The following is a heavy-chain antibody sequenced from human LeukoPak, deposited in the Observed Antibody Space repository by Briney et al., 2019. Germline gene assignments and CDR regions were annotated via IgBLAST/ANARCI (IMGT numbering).Heavy chain of an antibody. CDR3: AKDQSGWFGELKTDY. D-gene: IGHD3-10*01. Sequence: GGSLRLSCAASGFTVSSNYMSWVRQAPGKGLEWVSVIYSGGSTYYADSVKGRFTISRDNSKNTLYLQMNSLRAEDTAVYYCAKDQSGWFGELKTDYWGQGTLVTVSS. CDR1: GFTVSSNY. CDR2: IYSGGST. J-gene: IGHJ4*02. V-gene: IGHV3-66*01.